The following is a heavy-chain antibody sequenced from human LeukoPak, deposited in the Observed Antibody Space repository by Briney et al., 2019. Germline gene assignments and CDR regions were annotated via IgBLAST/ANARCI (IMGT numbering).Heavy chain of an antibody. J-gene: IGHJ4*02. Sequence: SETLSLTCTVSGDSISSYYWSWIRQPPGKGLEWIGYIYHSGSTNYNPSLKSRVTISADTSKDQFSLKPASVTAADTAVYYCATGYSSTWYYFDYWGQGTLVTVSS. D-gene: IGHD6-13*01. CDR2: IYHSGST. CDR1: GDSISSYY. CDR3: ATGYSSTWYYFDY. V-gene: IGHV4-59*01.